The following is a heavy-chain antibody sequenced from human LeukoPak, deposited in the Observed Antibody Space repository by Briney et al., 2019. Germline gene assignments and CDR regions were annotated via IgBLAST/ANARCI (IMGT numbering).Heavy chain of an antibody. D-gene: IGHD5-18*01. CDR2: INHSGST. V-gene: IGHV4-39*07. J-gene: IGHJ3*02. Sequence: SETLSLTCTVSGGSISSSSYYWGWIRQPPGKGLEWIGEINHSGSTYYNPSLKSRVTISVDTSKNQFSLKLSSVTAADTAVYYCASVKTAMGAFDIWGQGTVVTVSS. CDR1: GGSISSSSYY. CDR3: ASVKTAMGAFDI.